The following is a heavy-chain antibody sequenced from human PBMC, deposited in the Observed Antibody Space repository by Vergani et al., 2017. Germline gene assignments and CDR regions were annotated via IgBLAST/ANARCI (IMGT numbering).Heavy chain of an antibody. D-gene: IGHD2-2*01. CDR2: ISSSSDTT. J-gene: IGHJ5*02. Sequence: EVQLVESGGGLVQPGGSLRLSCAASGFTFSSYSMTWVRQAPGKGLEWVAYISSSSDTTHYADSVKGRFTISRDNAKKSLYLQMDSLRAEDTAVYYCARRDCSSSRCREANWFDPWGQGTLVTVSS. CDR1: GFTFSSYS. CDR3: ARRDCSSSRCREANWFDP. V-gene: IGHV3-48*01.